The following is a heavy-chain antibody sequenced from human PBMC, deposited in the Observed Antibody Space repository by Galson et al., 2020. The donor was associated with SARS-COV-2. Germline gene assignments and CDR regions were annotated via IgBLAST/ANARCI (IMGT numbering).Heavy chain of an antibody. CDR1: GFTFSSYS. V-gene: IGHV3-48*02. CDR2: ISSSSGSI. J-gene: IGHJ4*02. D-gene: IGHD2-15*01. CDR3: ALSSCSGGSCDRDALDF. Sequence: GGSLRLSCAASGFTFSSYSFNWVRQAPGKGLEWVSYISSSSGSIHYADSVKGRFTISRDNAKNSLYLQMNSLRDEDTAVYYCALSSCSGGSCDRDALDFWGQGTLVTVSS.